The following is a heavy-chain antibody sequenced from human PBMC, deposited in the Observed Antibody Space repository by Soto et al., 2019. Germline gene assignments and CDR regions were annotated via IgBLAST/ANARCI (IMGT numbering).Heavy chain of an antibody. V-gene: IGHV3-33*01. D-gene: IGHD1-26*01. CDR1: GFTFSNYG. J-gene: IGHJ4*02. CDR2: IHYDESNK. CDR3: ARDLSLGALDY. Sequence: GGSLRLSCATSGFTFSNYGMHWVRQAPGKGLEWVAVIHYDESNKYYADSVKGRFTISRDISMNTLYLQMSSLRAEDTAVYYCARDLSLGALDYGGQGTLVTVSS.